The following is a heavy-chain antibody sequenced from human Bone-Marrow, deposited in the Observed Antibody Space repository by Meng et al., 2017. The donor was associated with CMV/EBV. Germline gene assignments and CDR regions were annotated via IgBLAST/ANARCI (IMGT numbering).Heavy chain of an antibody. CDR1: GYTFTSYD. J-gene: IGHJ5*02. CDR3: VRGIRLFAQANWFDP. CDR2: MNPNSGNT. V-gene: IGHV1-8*03. D-gene: IGHD2-21*01. Sequence: ASVKVSCKASGYTFTSYDINWVRQATGQGLEWMGWMNPNSGNTGYAQKFQGRVTITRNTSISTAYMELSSLRSEDTAVYYCVRGIRLFAQANWFDPWGQGTLVTVSS.